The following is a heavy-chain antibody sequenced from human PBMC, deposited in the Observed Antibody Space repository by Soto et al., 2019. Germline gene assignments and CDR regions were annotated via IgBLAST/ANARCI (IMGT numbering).Heavy chain of an antibody. D-gene: IGHD3-10*01. CDR3: AKDRNGYYYGSGSHN. V-gene: IGHV3-23*01. J-gene: IGHJ4*02. CDR1: GFTFSSYA. Sequence: GGSLRLSCAASGFTFSSYAMSWVRQAPGKGLEWVSAISGSGGSTYYADSVKGRFTISRDNSKNTLYLQMNSLRAEDTAVYYCAKDRNGYYYGSGSHNWGQGTWLPSPQ. CDR2: ISGSGGST.